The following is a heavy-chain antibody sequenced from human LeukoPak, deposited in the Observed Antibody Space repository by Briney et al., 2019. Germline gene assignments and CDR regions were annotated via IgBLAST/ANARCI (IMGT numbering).Heavy chain of an antibody. J-gene: IGHJ4*02. CDR3: AKTSYPKWLRAPLRD. V-gene: IGHV3-43*01. D-gene: IGHD5-12*01. CDR1: GFTFDDYI. CDR2: ITWDGAST. Sequence: GSLRLSCTASGFTFDDYIMHWVRQGPGKGLEWVSLITWDGASTYYGDSVKGRFTISRDNSKSSLYLQMNSLRTEDTAFYYCAKTSYPKWLRAPLRDWGQGTLVTVSS.